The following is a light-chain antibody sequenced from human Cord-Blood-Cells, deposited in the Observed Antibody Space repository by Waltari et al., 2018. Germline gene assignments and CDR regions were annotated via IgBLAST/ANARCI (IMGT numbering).Light chain of an antibody. CDR3: CSYAGSYV. CDR1: SSDVGGYNH. CDR2: DVS. V-gene: IGLV2-11*01. J-gene: IGLJ1*01. Sequence: QSALTQPRSVSGSPGQSVTISCTGTSSDVGGYNHFSWYQQPPGKSPKRMIDDVSKRPSGVPDRFSGSKSGNTASLTISGLQAEDEADYYCCSYAGSYVFGTGTKVTVL.